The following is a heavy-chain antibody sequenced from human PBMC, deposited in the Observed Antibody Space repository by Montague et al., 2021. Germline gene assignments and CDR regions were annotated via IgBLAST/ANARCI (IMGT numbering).Heavy chain of an antibody. CDR2: IYYIGST. V-gene: IGHV4-59*08. D-gene: IGHD6-13*01. CDR1: GGPISAYY. CDR3: ARHGVSSWYRELDGFDI. Sequence: ETLSLTCTVSGGPISAYYWSWIRQPPGKGLEWIGYIYYIGSTNYNPPLKSRVTVSVDTSKNQFSLKLSSVTAADTAVYYCARHGVSSWYRELDGFDIWGQGTMVIVSS. J-gene: IGHJ3*02.